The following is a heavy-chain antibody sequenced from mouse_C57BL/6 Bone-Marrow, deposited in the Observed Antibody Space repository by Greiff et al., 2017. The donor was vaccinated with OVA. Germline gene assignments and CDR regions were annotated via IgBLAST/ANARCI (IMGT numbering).Heavy chain of an antibody. J-gene: IGHJ1*03. Sequence: QVQLKQPGAELVMPGASVKLSCKASGYTFTSYWMHWVKQRPGQGLEWIGEIDPSDSYTNYNQKFKGKSTLTVDKSSSTAYMQLSSLTSEDSAVYYCARLGGRYFDVWGTGTTVTVSS. D-gene: IGHD1-1*01. CDR3: ARLGGRYFDV. V-gene: IGHV1-69*01. CDR1: GYTFTSYW. CDR2: IDPSDSYT.